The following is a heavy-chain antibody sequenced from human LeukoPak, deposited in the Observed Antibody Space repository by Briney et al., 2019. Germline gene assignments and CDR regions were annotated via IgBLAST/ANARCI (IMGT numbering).Heavy chain of an antibody. CDR2: ISGSGGST. J-gene: IGHJ4*02. V-gene: IGHV3-23*01. D-gene: IGHD3-10*01. Sequence: PGGSLRLSCAASGFTFSSYAMSWVRQAPGKGLEWVSAISGSGGSTYYADSVKGRFTISRDNSKNTLYLQMNSLRAEDTAVYYCAKEPSLGYYGSGSYGYWGQGTLVTVSS. CDR3: AKEPSLGYYGSGSYGY. CDR1: GFTFSSYA.